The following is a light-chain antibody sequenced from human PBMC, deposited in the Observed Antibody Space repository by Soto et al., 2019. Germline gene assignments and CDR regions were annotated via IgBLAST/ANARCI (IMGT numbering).Light chain of an antibody. J-gene: IGKJ3*01. CDR1: RHVYINA. CDR3: QQYGASPFT. Sequence: VVLTQSPATLSLSPGDRDTLSCRASRHVYINALGWYQQKPGRTPTLLIYGASTRATDIPDRFSATGSGTDFSLTISGVEPEDSAVYYYQQYGASPFTIGPGTRLEI. CDR2: GAS. V-gene: IGKV3-20*01.